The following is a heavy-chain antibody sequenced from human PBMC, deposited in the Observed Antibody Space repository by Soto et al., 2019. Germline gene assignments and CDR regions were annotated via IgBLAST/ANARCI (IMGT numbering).Heavy chain of an antibody. Sequence: GESLKISCQGSGYSFTTYWIGWVRQMPGKVLEWMGIIYPGDSDTRYSPSFQGQVTISADKSISTAYLQWSSLKASDTAIYYCARGPYFSGGSCYSHYYYGMDVWGQGTTVTVSS. D-gene: IGHD2-15*01. CDR1: GYSFTTYW. V-gene: IGHV5-51*01. CDR3: ARGPYFSGGSCYSHYYYGMDV. CDR2: IYPGDSDT. J-gene: IGHJ6*02.